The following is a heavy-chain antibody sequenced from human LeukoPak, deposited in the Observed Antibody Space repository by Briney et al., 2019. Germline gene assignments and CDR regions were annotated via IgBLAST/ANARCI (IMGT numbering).Heavy chain of an antibody. CDR1: GGSFSSYY. Sequence: PSETLSLTCAVYGGSFSSYYWSWIRQSPGKGLEWIAEINHRGDANYNASVKSRVTISVDTSKNQFSLKLTSLTAADTAVYFCARGPTISETGYFDSWGQGTLVTVFS. V-gene: IGHV4-34*01. CDR3: ARGPTISETGYFDS. CDR2: INHRGDA. J-gene: IGHJ4*03. D-gene: IGHD1-1*01.